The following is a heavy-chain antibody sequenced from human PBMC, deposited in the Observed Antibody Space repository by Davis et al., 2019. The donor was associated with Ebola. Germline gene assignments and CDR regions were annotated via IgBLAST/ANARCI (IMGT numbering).Heavy chain of an antibody. D-gene: IGHD3-22*01. CDR1: GFTFSSYA. CDR3: AKDGSHYYDSSGYLNWFDP. V-gene: IGHV3-7*01. Sequence: GESLKISCAASGFTFSSYAMSWVRQAPGKGLEWVANIKQDGSEKYYVDSVKGRFTISRDNSKNTLYLQMNSLRAEDTAVYYCAKDGSHYYDSSGYLNWFDPWGQGTLVTVSS. J-gene: IGHJ5*02. CDR2: IKQDGSEK.